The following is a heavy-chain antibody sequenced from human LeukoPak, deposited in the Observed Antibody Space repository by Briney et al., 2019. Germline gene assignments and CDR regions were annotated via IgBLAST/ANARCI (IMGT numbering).Heavy chain of an antibody. CDR1: GFTFNDYY. CDR3: ATDGAGFDT. J-gene: IGHJ5*02. V-gene: IGHV3-11*01. CDR2: INIGGTNT. Sequence: GGSLRLSCAASGFTFNDYYMSWIRQAPGKGLEWLSYINIGGTNTHYADSVKGRFTIPRDNAKKSLYLEMNSLRAEDTAVYYCATDGAGFDTWGQGVLVTVSS.